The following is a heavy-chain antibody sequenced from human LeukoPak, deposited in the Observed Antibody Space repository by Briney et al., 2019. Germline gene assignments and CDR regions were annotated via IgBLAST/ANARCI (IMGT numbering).Heavy chain of an antibody. CDR1: GFTFSSYA. Sequence: GGSLRLSCSASGFTFSSYAMHWVRQAPGKGLEYFSAISSNGGSTYYADSVKGRFTISRDNSKNTLYLQMSSLRAEDTAVYYCSRDSPERQYSSSWNSVWGQGTLVTVSS. D-gene: IGHD6-13*01. CDR2: ISSNGGST. J-gene: IGHJ4*02. CDR3: SRDSPERQYSSSWNSV. V-gene: IGHV3-64D*09.